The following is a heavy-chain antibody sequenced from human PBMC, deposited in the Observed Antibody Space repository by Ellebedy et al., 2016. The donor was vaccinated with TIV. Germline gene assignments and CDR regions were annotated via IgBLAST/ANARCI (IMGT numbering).Heavy chain of an antibody. CDR1: DGSISSSSYY. D-gene: IGHD5-18*01. J-gene: IGHJ5*02. CDR2: IYYSGST. V-gene: IGHV4-39*01. CDR3: ARRIRDTAMRVDWRFDP. Sequence: MPSETLSLTCTVSDGSISSSSYYWGWIRQPPGKGLEWIGSIYYSGSTYYNPSLKSRVTISVDTSKNQFSLKLSSVTAADTAVYYCARRIRDTAMRVDWRFDPWGQGTLVTVSS.